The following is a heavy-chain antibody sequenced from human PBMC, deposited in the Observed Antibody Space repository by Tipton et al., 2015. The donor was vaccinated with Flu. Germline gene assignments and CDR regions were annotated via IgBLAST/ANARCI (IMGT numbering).Heavy chain of an antibody. D-gene: IGHD3-16*01. CDR1: GFTLSSYW. CDR3: ARLGLPDF. CDR2: IKQDGSTK. Sequence: SLRLSCAASGFTLSSYWMSWVRQAPGKGLEWVANIKQDGSTKYYLDSVKGRFTISRDNAKNSVYLEMDSLRVEDAALYYCARLGLPDFWGQGTLVTVST. J-gene: IGHJ4*02. V-gene: IGHV3-7*01.